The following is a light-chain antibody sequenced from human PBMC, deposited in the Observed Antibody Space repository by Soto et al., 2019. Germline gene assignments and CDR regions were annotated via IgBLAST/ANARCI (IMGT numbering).Light chain of an antibody. J-gene: IGLJ1*01. CDR2: DVS. Sequence: QSALTQPASVSGSPGQSITISCTGTSSDVGGYNYVSWYQQHPGKAPKLMIYDVSNRPSGVSNRFSGSKSGNTASLTISGLQAEDEADYSCSSYTTRSQRVFGPGTKVTVL. CDR1: SSDVGGYNY. CDR3: SSYTTRSQRV. V-gene: IGLV2-14*01.